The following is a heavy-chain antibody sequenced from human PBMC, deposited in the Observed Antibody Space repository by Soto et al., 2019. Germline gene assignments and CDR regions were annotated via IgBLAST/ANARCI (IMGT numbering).Heavy chain of an antibody. CDR3: AKGHDGSGSYYYYYGMDV. CDR2: ISWNSGSI. CDR1: GFTFYDYA. Sequence: EVQLVESGGGLVQPGRSLRLSCAASGFTFYDYAIHGVRQAAGKGLEWVSGISWNSGSIGYADSVKGRFTISRDNPKNTLYLQMNSLRAEVTALYYCAKGHDGSGSYYYYYGMDVWGQGTTVTVSS. V-gene: IGHV3-9*01. J-gene: IGHJ6*02. D-gene: IGHD3-10*01.